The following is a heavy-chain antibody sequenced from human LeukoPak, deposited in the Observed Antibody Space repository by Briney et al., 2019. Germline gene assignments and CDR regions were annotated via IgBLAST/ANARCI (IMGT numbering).Heavy chain of an antibody. CDR1: GYTFTSHG. CDR2: ISAYNGNT. D-gene: IGHD4-23*01. CDR3: ARVPTLTTVANFDY. J-gene: IGHJ4*02. Sequence: ASVKVSCKASGYTFTSHGISWVRQAPGQGLEWMGWISAYNGNTNSAQKLQDRVTMTTDTSTSTAYMELRSLRSDDTAVYYCARVPTLTTVANFDYWGQGTLVTVSS. V-gene: IGHV1-18*01.